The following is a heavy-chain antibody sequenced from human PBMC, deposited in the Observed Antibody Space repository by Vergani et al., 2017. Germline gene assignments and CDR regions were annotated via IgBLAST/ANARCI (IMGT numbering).Heavy chain of an antibody. CDR1: GFTFNEYW. CDR2: MNGDGDTI. Sequence: EVELVESGGGLVQPGGSLRLSCAASGFTFNEYWMHWARQVPGKGLVWVSGMNGDGDTISYADSVKGRFTISRDNAKNTLLLQMNSLRAEDTAVYYCARARKFRFGVVWENWFDPWWQGAMVIVAS. V-gene: IGHV3-74*01. CDR3: ARARKFRFGVVWENWFDP. J-gene: IGHJ5*02. D-gene: IGHD3-3*01.